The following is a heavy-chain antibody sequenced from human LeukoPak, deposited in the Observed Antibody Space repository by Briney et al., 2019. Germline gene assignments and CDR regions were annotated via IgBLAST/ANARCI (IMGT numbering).Heavy chain of an antibody. CDR3: ARAKAVAGTDS. Sequence: GGSLRLSCAASGFTFSSYAMSCVRQAPGKGREWVSGISGSGGSTYYGDSVKGRFTITRENAKNTLYMQMNSLTVEDTAVYYCARAKAVAGTDSWGQGTLVTVSS. CDR2: ISGSGGST. D-gene: IGHD6-19*01. V-gene: IGHV3-23*01. J-gene: IGHJ4*02. CDR1: GFTFSSYA.